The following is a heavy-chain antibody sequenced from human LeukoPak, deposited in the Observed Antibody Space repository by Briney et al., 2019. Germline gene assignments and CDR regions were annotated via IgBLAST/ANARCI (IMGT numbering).Heavy chain of an antibody. D-gene: IGHD1-26*01. J-gene: IGHJ4*02. Sequence: ASVKVSCKASGYTFIGDYIHWVRQAPGQGLEWMGWINPNSGGTNYAQKFQGRVTMTRDTSISTAYMELSRLRSDDTAVYYCARGEGGIVGATEFDYWGQGTLVTVSS. CDR1: GYTFIGDY. V-gene: IGHV1-2*02. CDR2: INPNSGGT. CDR3: ARGEGGIVGATEFDY.